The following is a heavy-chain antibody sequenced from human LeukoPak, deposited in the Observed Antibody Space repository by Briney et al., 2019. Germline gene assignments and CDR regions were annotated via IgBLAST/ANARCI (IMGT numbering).Heavy chain of an antibody. Sequence: SETLSLTCTVSGGSISSGSYYWNWIRQPAGKGLEWIGRIYSSGSTNYNPSLKSRVTISVDTSKNQFSLKLSSVTAADAAVYYCAREGLNMVRGVIPKEAWGWFDPWGQGTLVTVSS. CDR2: IYSSGST. CDR1: GGSISSGSYY. D-gene: IGHD3-10*01. V-gene: IGHV4-61*02. J-gene: IGHJ5*02. CDR3: AREGLNMVRGVIPKEAWGWFDP.